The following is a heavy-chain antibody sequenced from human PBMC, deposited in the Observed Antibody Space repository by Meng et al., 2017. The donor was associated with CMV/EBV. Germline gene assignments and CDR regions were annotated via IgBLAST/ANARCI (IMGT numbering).Heavy chain of an antibody. Sequence: QVRLLESGPGLVKPSETLSLTFTVSGGSISSYYWSWIRQPAGKGLEWIGRIYTSGSTNYNPSLKSRVTMSVDTSKNQFSLKLSSVTAADTAVYYCARGGLYYYDSSGHFDYWGQGTLVTVSS. CDR3: ARGGLYYYDSSGHFDY. CDR1: GGSISSYY. D-gene: IGHD3-22*01. J-gene: IGHJ4*02. V-gene: IGHV4-4*07. CDR2: IYTSGST.